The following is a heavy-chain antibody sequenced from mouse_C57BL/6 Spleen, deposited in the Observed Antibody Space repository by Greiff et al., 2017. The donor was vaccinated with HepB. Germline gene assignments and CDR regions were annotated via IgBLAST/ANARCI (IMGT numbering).Heavy chain of an antibody. CDR3: ARSVGYAMDY. J-gene: IGHJ4*01. V-gene: IGHV1-52*01. CDR2: IDPSDSET. CDR1: GYTFTSYW. D-gene: IGHD1-1*02. Sequence: QVQLQQPGAELVRPGSSVKLSCKASGYTFTSYWMHWVKQRPIQGLEWIGNIDPSDSETHYNQKFKDKATLTVDKSSSTAYMQLSSLTSEDSAVYYVARSVGYAMDYWGQGTSVTVSS.